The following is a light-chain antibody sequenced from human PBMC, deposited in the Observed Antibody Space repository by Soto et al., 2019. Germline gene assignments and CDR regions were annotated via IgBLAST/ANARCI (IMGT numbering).Light chain of an antibody. V-gene: IGKV1-5*03. Sequence: SQMTQTPSTLSASVGDRVTITCRASQSISSYLNWYQQKPGKAPKLLIYKASTLKSGVPSRFSGSGSGTEFTLTISSLQPDDFATYYCRHYNSYSEAFGQGTKVDIK. J-gene: IGKJ1*01. CDR1: QSISSY. CDR2: KAS. CDR3: RHYNSYSEA.